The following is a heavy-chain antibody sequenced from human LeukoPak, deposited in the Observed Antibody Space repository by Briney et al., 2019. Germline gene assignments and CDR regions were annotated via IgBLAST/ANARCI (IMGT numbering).Heavy chain of an antibody. J-gene: IGHJ1*01. Sequence: PSETLSLTCTVSGGSISSSSYYWGWIRQPPGKGLGWIGSIYYSGSTYYNPSLKSRVTISVDTSKNQFSLKLSSVTAADTAVYYCARHVKGGSRWLVLEYFQHWGQGTLVTVSS. CDR1: GGSISSSSYY. D-gene: IGHD6-19*01. CDR3: ARHVKGGSRWLVLEYFQH. CDR2: IYYSGST. V-gene: IGHV4-39*01.